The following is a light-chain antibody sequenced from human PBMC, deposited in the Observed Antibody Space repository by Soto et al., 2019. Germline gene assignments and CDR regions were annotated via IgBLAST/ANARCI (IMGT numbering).Light chain of an antibody. CDR3: CSFATSNTVV. CDR1: GSDVGGYDF. CDR2: DVS. V-gene: IGLV2-11*01. Sequence: QSALTQPRSVSGSPGQSVTISCTGTGSDVGGYDFVSWYQQHPGKAPKLMIYDVSQRPSGVPDRFSGSKSGSTASLTISGLQADDEADYFCCSFATSNTVVFGGGTKVTVL. J-gene: IGLJ2*01.